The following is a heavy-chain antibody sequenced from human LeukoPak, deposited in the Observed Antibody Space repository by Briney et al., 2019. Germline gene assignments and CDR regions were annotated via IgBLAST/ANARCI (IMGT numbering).Heavy chain of an antibody. V-gene: IGHV4-59*01. CDR2: IYYSGST. J-gene: IGHJ5*02. CDR3: ARTGYGSGSYHRPHWFDP. D-gene: IGHD3-10*01. CDR1: GGSFSGYY. Sequence: SETLSLTCAVYGGSFSGYYWSWIRQPPGKGLEWIGYIYYSGSTNYNPSLKSRVTISVDTSKNQFSLKLSSVTAADTAVYYCARTGYGSGSYHRPHWFDPWGQGTLVTVSS.